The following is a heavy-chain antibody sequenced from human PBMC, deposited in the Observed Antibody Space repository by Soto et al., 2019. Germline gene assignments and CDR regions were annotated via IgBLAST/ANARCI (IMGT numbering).Heavy chain of an antibody. CDR1: GGSISSGGYY. J-gene: IGHJ4*02. CDR3: ARVRCSGGSCYSWAIEELVFDY. D-gene: IGHD2-15*01. CDR2: IYYSGST. V-gene: IGHV4-31*03. Sequence: SETLSLTCTVSGGSISSGGYYWSWIRQHPGKGLEWIGYIYYSGSTYYNPSLKSRVTISVDTSKNQFSLKLSSVTAADTAVYYCARVRCSGGSCYSWAIEELVFDYWGQGTLVTVSS.